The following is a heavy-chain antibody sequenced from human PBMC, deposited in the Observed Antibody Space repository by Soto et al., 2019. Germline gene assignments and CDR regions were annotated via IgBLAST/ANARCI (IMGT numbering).Heavy chain of an antibody. CDR2: IYPGDSDT. CDR1: GYSFTSYW. D-gene: IGHD6-13*01. J-gene: IGHJ6*02. Sequence: GESLKISCKGSGYSFTSYWIGWVRQMPGKGLECMGIIYPGDSDTRYSPSFQGQVTISADKSISTAYLQWSSLKASDTAMYYCVRSAAAGKNYYGVDVWGQGTTVTVSS. V-gene: IGHV5-51*01. CDR3: VRSAAAGKNYYGVDV.